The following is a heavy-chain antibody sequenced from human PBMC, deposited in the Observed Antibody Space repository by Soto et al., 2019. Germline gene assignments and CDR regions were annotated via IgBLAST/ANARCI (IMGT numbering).Heavy chain of an antibody. CDR2: ISYDVRSE. CDR3: AKDLDVVMVLSATRGLDV. J-gene: IGHJ6*02. Sequence: GRSRSLSCVPGAFTHSNLHMHCVCQAPSKRQAWVEGISYDVRSEYYVDSVRGRFTLSRDTSKNTLSLQMISLRPEDTGVYYCAKDLDVVMVLSATRGLDVWGQVTTVTVCS. V-gene: IGHV3-30*18. CDR1: AFTHSNLH. D-gene: IGHD2-15*01.